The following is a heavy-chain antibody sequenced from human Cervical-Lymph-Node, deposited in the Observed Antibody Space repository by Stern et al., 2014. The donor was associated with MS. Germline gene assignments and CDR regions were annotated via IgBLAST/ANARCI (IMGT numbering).Heavy chain of an antibody. Sequence: QVQLVESGGGVVQPGRSLRLSCAASGFTFSRYAMHWVRQAPGKGLDWVAALSYDGSQKKYADSVKGRFSISRDNSKNTLSLQVNSLRPEDTAVYFCARDGAESNGYYGCDYWGQGTLVTVSS. D-gene: IGHD3-22*01. CDR3: ARDGAESNGYYGCDY. CDR1: GFTFSRYA. V-gene: IGHV3-30*14. CDR2: LSYDGSQK. J-gene: IGHJ4*02.